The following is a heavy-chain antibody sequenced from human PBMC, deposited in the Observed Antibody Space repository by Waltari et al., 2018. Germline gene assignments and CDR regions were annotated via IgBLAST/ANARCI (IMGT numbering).Heavy chain of an antibody. V-gene: IGHV3-30*02. CDR3: AKDVYGSGSYSMYNWFDP. J-gene: IGHJ5*02. CDR2: IPYDGSNK. D-gene: IGHD3-10*01. Sequence: QVQPVESGGGVVQPGGSLRLSCEASGFTFSSYGMHWVRQAPGTGLEWVAFIPYDGSNKYYADSVKGRFTISRDNSKNTLYMQINSLRAEDTAIYYCAKDVYGSGSYSMYNWFDPWGQGTLVTVSS. CDR1: GFTFSSYG.